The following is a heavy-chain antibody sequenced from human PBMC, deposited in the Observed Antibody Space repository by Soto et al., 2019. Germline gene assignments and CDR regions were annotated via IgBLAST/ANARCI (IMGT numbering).Heavy chain of an antibody. J-gene: IGHJ6*02. CDR3: ANAFSIMGVYGMDV. CDR1: GFTFSNSA. V-gene: IGHV3-23*01. Sequence: SGGSLRLSCAASGFTFSNSAMNWVRQAPGKRLEWVSSITTSGDGTYYADSVKGRFTISRDNSKSMLYLQMNSLRVEDTALYYCANAFSIMGVYGMDVWGRGTTVTVSS. CDR2: ITTSGDGT. D-gene: IGHD3-16*01.